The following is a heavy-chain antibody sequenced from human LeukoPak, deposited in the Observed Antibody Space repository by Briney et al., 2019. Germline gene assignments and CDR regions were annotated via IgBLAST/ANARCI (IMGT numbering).Heavy chain of an antibody. CDR1: SGSFSGYY. CDR2: INHSGST. D-gene: IGHD3-22*01. Sequence: PSETLSLTCAVYSGSFSGYYWSWIRQPPGKGLEWIGEINHSGSTNYNPSLKSRVTISVDTSKNQFSLKLSSVTAADTAVYYCARGRVPQYYYDSSGYYLGDFDYWGQGTLVTVSS. J-gene: IGHJ4*02. CDR3: ARGRVPQYYYDSSGYYLGDFDY. V-gene: IGHV4-34*01.